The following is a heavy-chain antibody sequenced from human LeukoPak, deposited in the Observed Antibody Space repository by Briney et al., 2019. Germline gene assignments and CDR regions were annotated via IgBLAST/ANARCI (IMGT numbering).Heavy chain of an antibody. Sequence: GASVKVSCKASGYTFTSYGISWVRQAPGQGLEWMGGIIPIFGTANYAQKFQGRVTITADESTSTAYMELSSLRSEDTAVYYCARDDYGDTEGDYWGQGTLVTVSS. CDR1: GYTFTSYG. CDR3: ARDDYGDTEGDY. D-gene: IGHD4-17*01. V-gene: IGHV1-69*13. J-gene: IGHJ4*02. CDR2: IIPIFGTA.